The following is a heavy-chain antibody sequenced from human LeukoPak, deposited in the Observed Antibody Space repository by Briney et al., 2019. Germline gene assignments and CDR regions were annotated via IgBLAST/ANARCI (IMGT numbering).Heavy chain of an antibody. D-gene: IGHD2-8*01. CDR3: ARDEINGGYFDY. J-gene: IGHJ4*02. CDR2: IIPIFGTA. CDR1: GGTFISYA. Sequence: SVKVSCKASGGTFISYAISWVRQAPGQGLEWMGGIIPIFGTANYAQKFQGRVTITTDESTSTAYMELSSLRSEDTAVYYCARDEINGGYFDYWGQGTLVTVSS. V-gene: IGHV1-69*05.